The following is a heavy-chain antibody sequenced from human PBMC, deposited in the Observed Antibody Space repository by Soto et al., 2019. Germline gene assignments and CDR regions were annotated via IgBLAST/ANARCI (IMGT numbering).Heavy chain of an antibody. D-gene: IGHD6-13*01. Sequence: QVQLQESGPGLVKPSQTLSLTCTVSGASISSGTYYWSWIRQLPGKGLEWIGYIYYSGTTYYSPSLRSRITMSADTSQNQFSLKLTSMTAADTAVYYCAGRIAATGSSHFQHWGQGTLVTVSS. V-gene: IGHV4-31*03. J-gene: IGHJ1*01. CDR2: IYYSGTT. CDR3: AGRIAATGSSHFQH. CDR1: GASISSGTYY.